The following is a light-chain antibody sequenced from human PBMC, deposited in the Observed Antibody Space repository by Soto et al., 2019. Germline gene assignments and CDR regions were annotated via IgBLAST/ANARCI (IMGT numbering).Light chain of an antibody. CDR2: GAS. Sequence: DTVLTQSPGILSLSPGERATLYCRTSQSIRSNYLAWYQHKAGQPPRLLIYGASNRAGGIPDRFSGSGSGTDFTLTISRLEPEDFAMYYCQQYGGSPRTFGQGTKLEIK. CDR3: QQYGGSPRT. CDR1: QSIRSNY. V-gene: IGKV3-20*01. J-gene: IGKJ2*01.